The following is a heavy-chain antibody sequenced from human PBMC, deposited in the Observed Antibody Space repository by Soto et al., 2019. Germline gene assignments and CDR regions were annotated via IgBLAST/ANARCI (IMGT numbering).Heavy chain of an antibody. Sequence: SGPTLVNPTQTLTLTCTFSGFSLSTSGVGVGWIRQPPGKALEWLALIYWDDDKRYSPSLKSRLTITKDTSKNQVVLTMTNMDPVDTATYYCAPVGIAAAGTSGDWFDPWGQGTLVTVSS. J-gene: IGHJ5*02. CDR2: IYWDDDK. CDR1: GFSLSTSGVG. CDR3: APVGIAAAGTSGDWFDP. D-gene: IGHD6-13*01. V-gene: IGHV2-5*02.